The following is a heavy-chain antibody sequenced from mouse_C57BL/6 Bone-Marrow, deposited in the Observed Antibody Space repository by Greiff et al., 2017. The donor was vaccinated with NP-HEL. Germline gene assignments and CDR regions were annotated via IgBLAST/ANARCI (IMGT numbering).Heavy chain of an antibody. Sequence: VQLQQPGAELVKPGASVKLSCKASGYTFTSYWMHWVKQRPGQGLEWIGMIHPSNGSTNYNEKFKSKATLTVDKSSSTAYMQLSSLTSEDSAVYDDAGGGGSSRYDYAYDCEGWGTGITVT. V-gene: IGHV1-64*01. CDR3: AGGGGSSRYDYAYDCEG. D-gene: IGHD2-2*01. CDR1: GYTFTSYW. CDR2: IHPSNGST. J-gene: IGHJ1*03.